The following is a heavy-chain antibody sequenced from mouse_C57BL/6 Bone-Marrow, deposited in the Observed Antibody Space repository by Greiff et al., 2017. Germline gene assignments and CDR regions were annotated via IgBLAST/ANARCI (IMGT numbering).Heavy chain of an antibody. CDR2: FHPYNDDT. CDR1: GYTFTTYP. Sequence: LVESGAELVKPGASVKMSCKASGYTFTTYPIEWMQQNHGKSLEWIGNFHPYNDDTKYNAKLKGKATLTVEKSSSTVYLVLSRLTSDDSSVYYCARGGNNGGYYFDYWGQGTTLTVSS. V-gene: IGHV1-47*01. D-gene: IGHD1-1*02. J-gene: IGHJ2*01. CDR3: ARGGNNGGYYFDY.